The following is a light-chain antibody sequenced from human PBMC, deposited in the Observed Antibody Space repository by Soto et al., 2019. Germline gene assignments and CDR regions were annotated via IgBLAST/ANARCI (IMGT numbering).Light chain of an antibody. Sequence: EIVVTQSPATLSVSPGERVTLSCRASQSVSSSLAWYQQRPGQAPRLLIYGASTRATGIPARFSGSGSGTEFTLTISSLQSEDFGVYYCQQYNNWPRTFGQGTKVDIK. CDR2: GAS. V-gene: IGKV3-15*01. J-gene: IGKJ1*01. CDR3: QQYNNWPRT. CDR1: QSVSSS.